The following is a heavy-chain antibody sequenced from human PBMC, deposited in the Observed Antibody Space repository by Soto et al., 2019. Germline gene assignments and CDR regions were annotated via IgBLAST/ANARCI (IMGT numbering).Heavy chain of an antibody. Sequence: QVQLVESGGGVVQPGRSLRLSCAASGFTFSSYGMHWVRQAPSKGLEWVAVISYDGSNKYYADSVKGRFTISRDNSKNTLYLQMNSLRAEDTAVYYCAKDELFQSYYYYGMDVWGQGTTVTVSS. CDR1: GFTFSSYG. J-gene: IGHJ6*02. D-gene: IGHD3-10*01. V-gene: IGHV3-30*18. CDR3: AKDELFQSYYYYGMDV. CDR2: ISYDGSNK.